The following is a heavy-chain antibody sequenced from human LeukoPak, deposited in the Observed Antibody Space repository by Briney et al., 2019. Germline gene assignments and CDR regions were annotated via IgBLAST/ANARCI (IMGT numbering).Heavy chain of an antibody. J-gene: IGHJ5*02. V-gene: IGHV4-39*01. CDR3: AGVRGIISRNWFDP. CDR1: GGSLSSTGYY. CDR2: IYYSGST. Sequence: SETLSLTRTVSGGSLSSTGYYWGWIRQPPGEGPEWIGSIYYSGSTYYNPSLKSRVTISVDTSKNQFSLKLSSVTAADTAVYFCAGVRGIISRNWFDPWGHGTLVTVSS. D-gene: IGHD3-10*01.